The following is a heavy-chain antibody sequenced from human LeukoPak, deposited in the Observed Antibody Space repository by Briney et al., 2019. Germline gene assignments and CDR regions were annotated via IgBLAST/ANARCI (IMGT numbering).Heavy chain of an antibody. V-gene: IGHV3-23*01. CDR2: ISGSGGST. CDR1: GFTFSSYA. J-gene: IGHJ4*02. CDR3: AKDYYGSGSYYYFDY. Sequence: GGSLRLSRAASGFTFSSYAMSWVRQAPGKGLEWVSAISGSGGSTYYADSVKGRFTISRDNSKNTLYLQMNSLRAEDTAVYYCAKDYYGSGSYYYFDYWGQGTMVTVSS. D-gene: IGHD3-10*01.